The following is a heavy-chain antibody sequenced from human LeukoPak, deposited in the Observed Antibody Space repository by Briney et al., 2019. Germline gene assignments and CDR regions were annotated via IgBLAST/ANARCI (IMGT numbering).Heavy chain of an antibody. CDR3: ASDRGEAYCTNGVCYAGLGMDV. CDR2: ISAYNGNT. Sequence: ASVKVSCKASGYSFTIYGISWVRQAPGQGLEWMGWISAYNGNTNYAQKLQGRVTMTTDTSTSTAYMELRSLRSDDTAVYYCASDRGEAYCTNGVCYAGLGMDVWGQRTTVTVSS. D-gene: IGHD2-8*01. J-gene: IGHJ6*02. V-gene: IGHV1-18*01. CDR1: GYSFTIYG.